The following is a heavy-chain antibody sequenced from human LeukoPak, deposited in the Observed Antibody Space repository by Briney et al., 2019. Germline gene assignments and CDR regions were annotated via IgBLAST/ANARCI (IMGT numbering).Heavy chain of an antibody. CDR3: ARDWVQSMSSGVFDN. D-gene: IGHD6-6*01. J-gene: IGHJ4*02. CDR2: ISTQNGNT. CDR1: GYTFTTYG. V-gene: IGHV1-18*01. Sequence: ASVKVSCKASGYTFTTYGVAWVRQAPGQGLEWMGWISTQNGNTKYAQKFQGRVTMTTDTSTSTAYMELKSLRSGDTAVYYCARDWVQSMSSGVFDNWGQGTLVTVSS.